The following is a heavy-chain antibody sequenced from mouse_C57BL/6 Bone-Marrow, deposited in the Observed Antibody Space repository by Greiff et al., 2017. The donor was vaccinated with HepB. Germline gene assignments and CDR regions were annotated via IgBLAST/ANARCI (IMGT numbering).Heavy chain of an antibody. J-gene: IGHJ4*01. CDR2: INPNNGGT. Sequence: EVQLQQSGPELVKPGASVKIPRKASGYTFTDYNMDWVKQSHGKSLEWIGDINPNNGGTIYNQKFKGKATLTVDKSSSTAYMELRSLTSEDTAVYYCARGDYDYDDGNYYAMDYWGQGTSVTVSS. D-gene: IGHD2-4*01. CDR1: GYTFTDYN. CDR3: ARGDYDYDDGNYYAMDY. V-gene: IGHV1-18*01.